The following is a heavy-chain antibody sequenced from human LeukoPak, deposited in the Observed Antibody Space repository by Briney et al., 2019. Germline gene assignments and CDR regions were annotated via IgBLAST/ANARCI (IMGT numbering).Heavy chain of an antibody. D-gene: IGHD6-13*01. J-gene: IGHJ3*02. Sequence: PGGSLRLSCVVSGFTFSSYWMSWVRQAPGKGLEWVANIKQDGTEKYYVDSVKGRFTISRDNAKNSLYLQMNSLRAEDTAVYYCARVTGYSSSWADAFDIWGQGTMVTVSS. CDR1: GFTFSSYW. V-gene: IGHV3-7*01. CDR3: ARVTGYSSSWADAFDI. CDR2: IKQDGTEK.